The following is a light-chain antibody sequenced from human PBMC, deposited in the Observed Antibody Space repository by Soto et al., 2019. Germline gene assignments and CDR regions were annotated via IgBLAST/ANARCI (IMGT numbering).Light chain of an antibody. CDR2: GNS. Sequence: QSVLTQPPSVSRAPGQRVTISGTGSSSNIGAGYDVHWYQHLPGTAPKLLIYGNSNRPSGVPDRFSGSKSGTSASLAITGLQAEDEADYYCQSYDSSLSGFYVFGTGTKATVL. V-gene: IGLV1-40*01. CDR1: SSNIGAGYD. J-gene: IGLJ1*01. CDR3: QSYDSSLSGFYV.